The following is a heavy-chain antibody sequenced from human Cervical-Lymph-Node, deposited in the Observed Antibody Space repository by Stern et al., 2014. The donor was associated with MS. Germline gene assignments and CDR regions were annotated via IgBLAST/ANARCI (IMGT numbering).Heavy chain of an antibody. CDR3: ARDITVTSYFDH. J-gene: IGHJ4*02. CDR2: ISSGGTTI. CDR1: GFTFRDFY. Sequence: VQLVETGGGLVKPGGSPRLTCAASGFTFRDFYMSWIRQAPGRGLECVAYISSGGTTIYYADSVKGRFTISRDNAENSLYLEMDSLRAEDTAIYYCARDITVTSYFDHWGLGTLVTVSA. V-gene: IGHV3-11*01. D-gene: IGHD4-17*01.